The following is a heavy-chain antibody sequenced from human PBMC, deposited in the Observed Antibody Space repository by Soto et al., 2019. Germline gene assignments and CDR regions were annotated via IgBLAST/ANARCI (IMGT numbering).Heavy chain of an antibody. D-gene: IGHD6-19*01. V-gene: IGHV4-61*08. CDR2: IYYSGST. CDR1: GGSISTDGYY. J-gene: IGHJ4*02. Sequence: SETLSLTCSVSGGSISTDGYYWSWIRQPPGKGLEWIGYIYYSGSTKYNPSLRSRVTISVDTSKNQFSLKLTSVTAADTAVYYCARSGSGSGWLGGQGTLVTVSS. CDR3: ARSGSGSGWL.